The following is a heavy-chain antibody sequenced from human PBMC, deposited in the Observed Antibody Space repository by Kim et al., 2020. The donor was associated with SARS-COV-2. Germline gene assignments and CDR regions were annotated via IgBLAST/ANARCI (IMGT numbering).Heavy chain of an antibody. CDR3: GKGKYSGYDLDFYAMDV. Sequence: GGSLRLSCAASGFTFSSFSMHWVRQAPGKGLEWVAVISYEGSNKYYTDSVKGRFTISRDNSKNMLYLHVNSLRVEDTAVYYCGKGKYSGYDLDFYAMDVWGQGTTVTVAS. CDR2: ISYEGSNK. V-gene: IGHV3-30*18. CDR1: GFTFSSFS. D-gene: IGHD5-12*01. J-gene: IGHJ6*01.